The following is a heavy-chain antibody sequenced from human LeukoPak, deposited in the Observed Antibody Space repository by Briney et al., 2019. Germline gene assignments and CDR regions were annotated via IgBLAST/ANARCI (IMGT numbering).Heavy chain of an antibody. Sequence: GGSLRLSCAASGFTLSSYWMHWVRQAPGKGLVWVSRINSDGSSTSYADSVKGRFTISRDNAKNSLYLQMNSLRAEDTAVYYCARFRDGEEMIVVATPFDYWGQGTLVTVSS. CDR2: INSDGSST. D-gene: IGHD3-22*01. J-gene: IGHJ4*02. CDR3: ARFRDGEEMIVVATPFDY. V-gene: IGHV3-74*01. CDR1: GFTLSSYW.